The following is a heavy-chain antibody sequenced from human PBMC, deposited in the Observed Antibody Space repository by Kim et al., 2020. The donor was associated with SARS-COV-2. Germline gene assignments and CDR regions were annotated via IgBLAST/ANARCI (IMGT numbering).Heavy chain of an antibody. D-gene: IGHD2-21*01. CDR1: GFTFDTYA. CDR3: AKMVIMDGYNYFYYYAMDV. CDR2: IRCGAVNK. J-gene: IGHJ6*02. V-gene: IGHV3-23*01. Sequence: GGSLRLSCVASGFTFDTYAMSWVRQAPGKGLEWVSVIRCGAVNKFYADSVRGRFTISRDNSQNTLYLQMNSLRDEDTALYYCAKMVIMDGYNYFYYYAMDVWGQGTTVTVSS.